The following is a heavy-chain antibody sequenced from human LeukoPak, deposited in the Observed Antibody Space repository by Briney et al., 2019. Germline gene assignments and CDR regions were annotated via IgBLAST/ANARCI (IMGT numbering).Heavy chain of an antibody. D-gene: IGHD3-22*01. CDR1: GGTFSGYA. V-gene: IGHV1-69*13. CDR3: ARVVSYYDSSGYFDY. CDR2: IIPIFSTA. J-gene: IGHJ4*02. Sequence: SVKVSCKASGGTFSGYAISWVRQAPGQGLEWMGGIIPIFSTADYAQKFQGRVTITADESTSTAYMELSSLRSEDTAVYYCARVVSYYDSSGYFDYWGQGTLVTVSS.